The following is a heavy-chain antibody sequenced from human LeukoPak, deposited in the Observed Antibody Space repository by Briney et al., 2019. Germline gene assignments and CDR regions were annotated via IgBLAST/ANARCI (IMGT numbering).Heavy chain of an antibody. CDR3: ARVVSSVYYYMDV. Sequence: PSETLSLTCTVSDGSITGYYWGWIRQPPGKGLEWIGTVYYRGSTYYNPSLKSRVTISVDTSKNQFSLKLNSVTAADTAVYYCARVVSSVYYYMDVWGKGTSVTVSS. J-gene: IGHJ6*03. CDR1: DGSITGYY. D-gene: IGHD2/OR15-2a*01. V-gene: IGHV4-39*07. CDR2: VYYRGST.